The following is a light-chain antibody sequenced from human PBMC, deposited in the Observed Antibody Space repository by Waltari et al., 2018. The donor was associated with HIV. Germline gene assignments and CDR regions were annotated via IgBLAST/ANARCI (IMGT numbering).Light chain of an antibody. CDR3: QHRVSWPAT. V-gene: IGKV3-11*01. Sequence: EIVLTQSPGTLSLSPGERANLSCRASQSVNTYLGWYQQKPGQPPRLLMYDVSKRAAGIPARFSGSGSGTDFSLTINNLKPEDSAVYYCQHRVSWPATFGGGTKVQIK. CDR1: QSVNTY. J-gene: IGKJ4*01. CDR2: DVS.